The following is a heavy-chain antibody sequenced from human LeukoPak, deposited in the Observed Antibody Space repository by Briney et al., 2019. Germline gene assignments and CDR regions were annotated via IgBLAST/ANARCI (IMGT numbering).Heavy chain of an antibody. J-gene: IGHJ4*02. V-gene: IGHV3-33*08. D-gene: IGHD6-19*01. CDR3: ARESGWLFDY. Sequence: GGSLRLSCGASGFTFSSYGMHWVRQARARGLEWVAVIWYDGCNKYYADSVKGRFTISRDNSKNRLYLQMNSRSAEDRAVYYCARESGWLFDYWGQGTLVTVSS. CDR1: GFTFSSYG. CDR2: IWYDGCNK.